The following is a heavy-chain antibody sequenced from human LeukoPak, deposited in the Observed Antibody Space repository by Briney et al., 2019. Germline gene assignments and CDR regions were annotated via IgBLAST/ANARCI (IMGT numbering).Heavy chain of an antibody. D-gene: IGHD2-2*03. Sequence: ASVRVSCEASGYTFTSYYMHWVRQAPGQGLEWVGIINSSGGSTSYAQKFKGRVTMTRDTSTSTVYMELSSLRSEDTAVYYCARVYGYCSSTSCPYHFDYWGQGTLVTVSS. CDR2: INSSGGST. CDR3: ARVYGYCSSTSCPYHFDY. J-gene: IGHJ4*02. V-gene: IGHV1-46*01. CDR1: GYTFTSYY.